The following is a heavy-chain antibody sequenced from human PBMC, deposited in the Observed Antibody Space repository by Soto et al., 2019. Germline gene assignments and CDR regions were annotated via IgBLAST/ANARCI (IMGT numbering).Heavy chain of an antibody. CDR3: ARCHGLPGTAQHNWVEP. J-gene: IGHJ5*02. V-gene: IGHV4-59*01. D-gene: IGHD1-7*01. Sequence: TLPRPCTLSGSSTNSYNWSWTRQPPGNGPERFGCIYYSGSTNYNPSLKSRVTISVDTSKNHFTLKLSSVTPAATAVHYCARCHGLPGTAQHNWVEPWGQGTLVTVTA. CDR1: GSSTNSYN. CDR2: IYYSGST.